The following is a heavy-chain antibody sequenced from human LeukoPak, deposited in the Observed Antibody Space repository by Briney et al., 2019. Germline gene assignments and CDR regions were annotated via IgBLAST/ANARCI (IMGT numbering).Heavy chain of an antibody. CDR3: ARDALPYDSSGYNP. V-gene: IGHV1-2*02. J-gene: IGHJ5*02. Sequence: ASVKVSCKASGYTLPGYYMHWVRQAPGQGLEWMGWINPNSGGTNYAQKFQGRVTMTRDTSISTAYMELSRLRSDDTAVYYCARDALPYDSSGYNPWGQGTLVTVSS. CDR1: GYTLPGYY. CDR2: INPNSGGT. D-gene: IGHD3-22*01.